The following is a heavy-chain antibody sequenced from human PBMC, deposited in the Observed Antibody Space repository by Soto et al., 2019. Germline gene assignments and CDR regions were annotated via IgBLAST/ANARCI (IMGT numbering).Heavy chain of an antibody. CDR1: GGSISSGYYY. CDR3: ARGSGRWHHAFDI. CDR2: IYNSGST. D-gene: IGHD6-19*01. Sequence: SETLSLSCTVSGGSISSGYYYWSWIRQPPGKGLEWIGYIYNSGSTYYNPSLKSRVTISVDTSKNQFSLKLSSVTAADTAVYYCARGSGRWHHAFDIWGQGTMVTVSS. V-gene: IGHV4-30-4*01. J-gene: IGHJ3*02.